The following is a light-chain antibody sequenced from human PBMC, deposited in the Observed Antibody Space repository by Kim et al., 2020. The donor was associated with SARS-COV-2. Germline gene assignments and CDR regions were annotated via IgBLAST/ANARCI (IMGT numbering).Light chain of an antibody. J-gene: IGKJ4*01. Sequence: SASVGDRVTITCRASQGISNSLAWYQQKPGKAPKLLLSVASTLESGVPSRFSGSGSGTDYTLTISSLQPEDFATYFCQQYYGIPLTFGGGTKLEIK. CDR3: QQYYGIPLT. CDR2: VAS. V-gene: IGKV1-NL1*01. CDR1: QGISNS.